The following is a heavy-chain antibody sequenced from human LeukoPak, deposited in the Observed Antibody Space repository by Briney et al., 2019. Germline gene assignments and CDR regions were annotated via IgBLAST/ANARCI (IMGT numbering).Heavy chain of an antibody. D-gene: IGHD6-13*01. V-gene: IGHV4-34*01. CDR1: GGSISSYY. CDR2: INHSGST. CDR3: ARDRIAYYYYYGMDV. Sequence: SETLSLTCAVSGGSISSYYWSWIRQPPGKGLEWIGEINHSGSTNYNPSLKSRVTISVDTSKNQFSLKLSSVTAADTAVYYCARDRIAYYYYYGMDVWGQGTTVTVSS. J-gene: IGHJ6*02.